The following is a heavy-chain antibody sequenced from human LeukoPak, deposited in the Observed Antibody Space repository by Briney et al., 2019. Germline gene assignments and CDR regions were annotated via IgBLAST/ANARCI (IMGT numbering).Heavy chain of an antibody. V-gene: IGHV1-2*06. J-gene: IGHJ4*02. CDR1: GFTFTDYY. Sequence: ASVRVSCKASGFTFTDYYIHWVRQAPGQGLEWMGRINLNSGPTNCAQKFQDKVTMTRDTSITTAYMELRSLTSDDTAIYYCARIYGWTTSGTYELTDYWDQGTLVTVSS. D-gene: IGHD1-26*01. CDR3: ARIYGWTTSGTYELTDY. CDR2: INLNSGPT.